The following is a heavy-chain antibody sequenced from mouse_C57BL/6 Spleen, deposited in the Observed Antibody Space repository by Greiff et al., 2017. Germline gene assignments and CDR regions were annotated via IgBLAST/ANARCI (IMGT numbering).Heavy chain of an antibody. J-gene: IGHJ4*01. CDR3: ARVYYDSRYAMDD. Sequence: QVQLQQPGAELVRPGSSVKLSCKASGYTFTSYWMHWVKQRPIQGLEWIGNIDPSDSETHYNQKFKDKATLTGDKSSSTAYMQLSSLTSEDSAVYYGARVYYDSRYAMDDWGQGTSVTVSS. CDR2: IDPSDSET. V-gene: IGHV1-52*01. D-gene: IGHD2-4*01. CDR1: GYTFTSYW.